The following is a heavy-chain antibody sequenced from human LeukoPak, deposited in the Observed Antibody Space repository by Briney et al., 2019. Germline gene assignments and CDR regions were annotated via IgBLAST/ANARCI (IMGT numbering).Heavy chain of an antibody. CDR2: ISSSSSTI. J-gene: IGHJ5*02. Sequence: GGSLRLSCAASGFTFSSYSMNWVRQAPGKGLEWVSYISSSSSTIYYADSVKGRFTISRDNAKSSLYLQMNSLRAEDTAVYYCARDYYGSGSLDWFDPWGQGTLVTVSS. V-gene: IGHV3-48*04. D-gene: IGHD3-10*01. CDR3: ARDYYGSGSLDWFDP. CDR1: GFTFSSYS.